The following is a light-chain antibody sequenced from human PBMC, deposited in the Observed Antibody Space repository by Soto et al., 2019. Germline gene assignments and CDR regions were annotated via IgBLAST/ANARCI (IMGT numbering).Light chain of an antibody. Sequence: DIQMTQSPSSLSASLGDRVTITCRASQGIGVYLAWFQQKPGKVPKLFIYAASTLQSGVPSQFSGSGSGTEYTLTITSLQPEDVATYYCQMYNSAPLTFGGGPKVEIK. V-gene: IGKV1-27*01. CDR1: QGIGVY. J-gene: IGKJ4*01. CDR3: QMYNSAPLT. CDR2: AAS.